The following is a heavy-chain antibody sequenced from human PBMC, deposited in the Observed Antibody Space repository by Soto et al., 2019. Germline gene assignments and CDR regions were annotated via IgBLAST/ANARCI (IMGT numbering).Heavy chain of an antibody. Sequence: ASVKVSCKASGYTFTSYGISXVRQAPGQGLEWMGWISAYNGNTNYAQKLQGRVTMTTDTSTSTAYMELRSLRSDDTAVYYCARDGKFYYYDSSGYFPWGQGTLVTVSS. D-gene: IGHD3-22*01. CDR3: ARDGKFYYYDSSGYFP. CDR2: ISAYNGNT. J-gene: IGHJ5*02. CDR1: GYTFTSYG. V-gene: IGHV1-18*01.